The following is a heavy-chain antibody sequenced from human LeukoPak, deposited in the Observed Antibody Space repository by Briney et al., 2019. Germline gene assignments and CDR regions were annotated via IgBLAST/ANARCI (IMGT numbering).Heavy chain of an antibody. CDR1: GFTFGDYA. CDR2: IRSKPYGGTT. J-gene: IGHJ6*03. V-gene: IGHV3-49*03. Sequence: GGSLRLSCTASGFTFGDYAMSWFRQAPGKGLEWVGVIRSKPYGGTTEYAASVQGKFTISRDDSKTIAYLQMNSLRAEDTAVYYCARDLVVPAAIPFYYYYYMDVWGKGTTVTVSS. D-gene: IGHD2-2*02. CDR3: ARDLVVPAAIPFYYYYYMDV.